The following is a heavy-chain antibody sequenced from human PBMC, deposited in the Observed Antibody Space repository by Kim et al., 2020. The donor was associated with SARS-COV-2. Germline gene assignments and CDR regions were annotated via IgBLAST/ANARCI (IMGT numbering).Heavy chain of an antibody. V-gene: IGHV3-72*01. CDR2: VGNKRNIYTREYAA. J-gene: IGHJ6*02. CDR3: ARGRKSDSYSGVGV. CDR1: GFTFSDHY. Sequence: GGSLRLSCVASGFTFSDHYMNWVRQAPGKGLEWVGRVGNKRNIYTREYAAEYAASVKGRFTISRDDSKNSLYLQMNSLQTEDTAVYYCARGRKSDSYSGVGVWGPGTTVTVSS.